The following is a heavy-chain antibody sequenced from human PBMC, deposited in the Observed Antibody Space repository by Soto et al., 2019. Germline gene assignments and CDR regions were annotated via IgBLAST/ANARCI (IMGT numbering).Heavy chain of an antibody. CDR3: ARENGVILSF. CDR1: RCNVRNFW. D-gene: IGHD3-16*01. J-gene: IGHJ2*01. V-gene: IGHV5-51*01. Sequence: LKISYVRFRCNVRNFWIGWVRQMPGKSLEWMGIIYPGDSDTKYTPSFQGQVTISVDKSTSTAYLQWSSLKASDTAIYYCARENGVILSFWG. CDR2: IYPGDSDT.